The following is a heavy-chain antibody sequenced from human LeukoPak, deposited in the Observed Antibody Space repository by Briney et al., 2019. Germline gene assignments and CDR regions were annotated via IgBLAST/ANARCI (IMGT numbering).Heavy chain of an antibody. CDR3: ARFTPRLSREKFDY. V-gene: IGHV1-18*01. CDR2: ISAYNGNT. D-gene: IGHD2-15*01. Sequence: ASVKVSCKASGYIFTSYDINWVRQAPGQGLEWMGWISAYNGNTKYAQKIQGRVTMTTDTSTSTAYMELRSLRSDDTAVYYCARFTPRLSREKFDYWGQGTLVTVSS. CDR1: GYIFTSYD. J-gene: IGHJ4*02.